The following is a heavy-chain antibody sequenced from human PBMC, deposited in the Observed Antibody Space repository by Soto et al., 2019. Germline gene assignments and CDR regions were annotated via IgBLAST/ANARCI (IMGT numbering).Heavy chain of an antibody. CDR3: AKKPLSSIHGWVFGMDV. Sequence: EVQLVETGGGLIQPGGSLRLSCLASGFTVTSNYMIWVRQPPGKGLESVSTTFTGGSTHYSDSVKGRFSVSRDNSKNTVYLQMNNLRVEDTAIYYCAKKPLSSIHGWVFGMDVWGQGTTVSVSS. J-gene: IGHJ6*02. V-gene: IGHV3-53*02. D-gene: IGHD1-26*01. CDR1: GFTVTSNY. CDR2: TFTGGST.